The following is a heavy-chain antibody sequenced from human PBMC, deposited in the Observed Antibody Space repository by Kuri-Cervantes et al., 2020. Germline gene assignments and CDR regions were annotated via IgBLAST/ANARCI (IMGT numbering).Heavy chain of an antibody. CDR1: VFSLSNAW. D-gene: IGHD3-9*01. CDR2: ISYDGSNK. Sequence: GGSLRLSCAGSVFSLSNAWMSWVRQAPGKGLEWVAVISYDGSNKYYADSVKGRFTISRDNSKNTLYLQMNSLRAEDTAVYYCAKELRYFDWSFFNPTDGMDVWGQGTTVTVSS. V-gene: IGHV3-30*18. CDR3: AKELRYFDWSFFNPTDGMDV. J-gene: IGHJ6*02.